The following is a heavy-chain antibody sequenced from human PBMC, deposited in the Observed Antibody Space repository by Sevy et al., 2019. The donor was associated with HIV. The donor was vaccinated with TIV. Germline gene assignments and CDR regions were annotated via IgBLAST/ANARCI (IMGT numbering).Heavy chain of an antibody. CDR2: ISAYNGNT. D-gene: IGHD6-13*01. CDR1: GYTFTSYG. J-gene: IGHJ4*02. V-gene: IGHV1-18*01. Sequence: ASVKVSCKASGYTFTSYGISWVRQAPGQGLEWMGWISAYNGNTNYAQKLQGRVTMTTDTSTSTAYMELRSLRSDDTAVYYCARRVRIAAAGYFDYWGQGTLVTVSS. CDR3: ARRVRIAAAGYFDY.